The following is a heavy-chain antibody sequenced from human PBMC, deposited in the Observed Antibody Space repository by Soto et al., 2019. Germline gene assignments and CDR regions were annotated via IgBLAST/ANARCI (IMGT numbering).Heavy chain of an antibody. CDR3: ARRAATKRVNWFDP. V-gene: IGHV3-11*06. CDR1: GFTFSDYY. Sequence: PGGSLRLSCAASGFTFSDYYMSWIRQAPGKGLEWVSYISSSSSYTNYADSVKGRFTISRDNAKNSLYLQMNSLRAEDTAVYYCARRAATKRVNWFDPWGQGTLVTVSS. D-gene: IGHD1-26*01. J-gene: IGHJ5*02. CDR2: ISSSSSYT.